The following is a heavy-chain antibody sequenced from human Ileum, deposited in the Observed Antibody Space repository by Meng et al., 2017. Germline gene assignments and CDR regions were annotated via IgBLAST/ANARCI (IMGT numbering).Heavy chain of an antibody. J-gene: IGHJ4*02. CDR1: GYTFTAFY. CDR2: INPNSGDT. D-gene: IGHD1-26*01. CDR3: ARDLRGGGSYYLSY. Sequence: VHLGQSGAEVKKPGASVKFSCQASGYTFTAFYMHWVRQAPGQGLEWMGRINPNSGDTKCAQKFQGRVTMTRDTSISTAYMELSTLTSDDTAMYYCARDLRGGGSYYLSYWGQGTLVTVSS. V-gene: IGHV1-2*06.